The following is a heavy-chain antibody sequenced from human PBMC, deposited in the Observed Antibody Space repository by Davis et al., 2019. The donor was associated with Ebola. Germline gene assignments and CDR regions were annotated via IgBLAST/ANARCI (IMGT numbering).Heavy chain of an antibody. J-gene: IGHJ5*02. V-gene: IGHV4-34*01. CDR3: ARGRGYNWFDP. Sequence: SETLSLTCAVYGGSFSGYYWSWIRQPPGKGLEWIGEINHSGSTNSNPSLKSRVTISVDTSKNQFSLKLSSVTAADTAVYYCARGRGYNWFDPWGQGTLVSVSS. CDR2: INHSGST. CDR1: GGSFSGYY.